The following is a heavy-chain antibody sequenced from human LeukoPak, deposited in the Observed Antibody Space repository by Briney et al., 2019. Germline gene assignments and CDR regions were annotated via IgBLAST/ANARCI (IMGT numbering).Heavy chain of an antibody. CDR1: GFTVSSNY. CDR2: IYSGGST. V-gene: IGHV3-66*01. CDR3: AKDRAPFGESPFDY. D-gene: IGHD3-10*01. Sequence: GGSLRLSCAASGFTVSSNYMGWVRQAPGKGLEWVSVIYSGGSTYYADSVKGRFTISRDNSKNTLYLQMNSLRAEDTAVYYCAKDRAPFGESPFDYWGQGTLVTVSS. J-gene: IGHJ4*02.